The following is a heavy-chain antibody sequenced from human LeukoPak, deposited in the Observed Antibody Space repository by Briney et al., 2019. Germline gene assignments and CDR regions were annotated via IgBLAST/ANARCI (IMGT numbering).Heavy chain of an antibody. CDR3: ARRRYSSGWTFDY. CDR2: IYPDDSNT. CDR1: GYNFPSFW. Sequence: GESLKISCKASGYNFPSFWIAWVRQMPGKGLEWMGIIYPDDSNTRYSPSFQGQVTFSTDKSINTAYLQWTSLKASDTAMYYCARRRYSSGWTFDYWGQGTLVTVSS. V-gene: IGHV5-51*01. J-gene: IGHJ4*02. D-gene: IGHD6-19*01.